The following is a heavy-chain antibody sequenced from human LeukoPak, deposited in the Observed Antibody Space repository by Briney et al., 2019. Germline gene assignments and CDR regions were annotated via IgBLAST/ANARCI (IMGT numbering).Heavy chain of an antibody. CDR2: MYPNSGNT. D-gene: IGHD6-13*01. Sequence: ASVKVSCKASGYTFTSYDINWVRQAPGQGLEWIGWMYPNSGNTGYAQKFQGRVTMTRNTSISTAYMELSSLRSEDTAVYYCARHIAGEDYWGQGTLVTVSS. V-gene: IGHV1-8*01. J-gene: IGHJ4*02. CDR3: ARHIAGEDY. CDR1: GYTFTSYD.